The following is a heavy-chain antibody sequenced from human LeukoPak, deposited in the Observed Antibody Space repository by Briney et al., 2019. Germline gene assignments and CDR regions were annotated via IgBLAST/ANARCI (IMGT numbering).Heavy chain of an antibody. CDR2: ISAYNGNT. Sequence: ASVKVSCKASGYTFTSYGISWVRQAPGQGLEWMGWISAYNGNTNYAQKVQGRVSMTRDTSISTAYMELSRPRSDDTAVYYCARGNGTTYWYYYYMDVWGKGPTATISS. CDR3: ARGNGTTYWYYYYMDV. CDR1: GYTFTSYG. J-gene: IGHJ6*03. V-gene: IGHV1-18*01. D-gene: IGHD1-1*01.